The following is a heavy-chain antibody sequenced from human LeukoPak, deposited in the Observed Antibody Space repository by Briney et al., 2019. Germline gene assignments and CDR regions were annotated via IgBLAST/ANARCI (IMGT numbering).Heavy chain of an antibody. Sequence: PGGSLRLSCAASGFTVSSNYMSWVRQAPGKGLEWVSVIYSGGSTYYADSVKGRFTISRHSSKNTLYLQMNSLRAEDTAVYYCARVLWFGEFPDYFDYWGQGTLVTVSS. CDR2: IYSGGST. J-gene: IGHJ4*02. CDR3: ARVLWFGEFPDYFDY. V-gene: IGHV3-53*04. D-gene: IGHD3-10*01. CDR1: GFTVSSNY.